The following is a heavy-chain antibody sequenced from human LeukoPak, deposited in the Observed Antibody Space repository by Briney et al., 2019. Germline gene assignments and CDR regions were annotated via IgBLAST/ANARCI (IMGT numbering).Heavy chain of an antibody. CDR1: GGSISSYY. V-gene: IGHV4-59*01. J-gene: IGHJ4*02. D-gene: IGHD1-26*01. Sequence: SETLSLTCTVSGGSISSYYWSWFRQPPGKGLEGIGYIYYSGSTNYNPSLKSRVTISVDASKNHFSLKLSSVTAADTAVYYCARRASSGVIDYWGQGTLVTVSS. CDR3: ARRASSGVIDY. CDR2: IYYSGST.